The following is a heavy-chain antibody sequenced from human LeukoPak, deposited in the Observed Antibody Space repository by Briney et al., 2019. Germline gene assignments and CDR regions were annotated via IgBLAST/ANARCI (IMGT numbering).Heavy chain of an antibody. D-gene: IGHD6-13*01. Sequence: ASVKVSCKASGYTFTGYYMHWVRQAPGQGLEWMGWINPNSGGTNYAQKFQGRVTMTRDTSISTAYMELSRLRSDDTAVYYCARDSDSWYWFDPWGQGTLVTVSS. J-gene: IGHJ5*02. V-gene: IGHV1-2*02. CDR1: GYTFTGYY. CDR3: ARDSDSWYWFDP. CDR2: INPNSGGT.